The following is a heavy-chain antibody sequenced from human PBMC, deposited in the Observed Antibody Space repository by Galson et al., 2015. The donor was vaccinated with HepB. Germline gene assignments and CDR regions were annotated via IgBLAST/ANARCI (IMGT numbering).Heavy chain of an antibody. V-gene: IGHV3-33*01. Sequence: LRLSCAASGFTFSRYGMHWVRQAPGKGLEWVAVIWSNGNNKYYADSVKGRFTLSRDNSKDTLSLEMNSLRVEDTAIYYCVRETGPFNGFDIWGQGTVVTVSS. J-gene: IGHJ3*02. CDR1: GFTFSRYG. CDR3: VRETGPFNGFDI. D-gene: IGHD3-9*01. CDR2: IWSNGNNK.